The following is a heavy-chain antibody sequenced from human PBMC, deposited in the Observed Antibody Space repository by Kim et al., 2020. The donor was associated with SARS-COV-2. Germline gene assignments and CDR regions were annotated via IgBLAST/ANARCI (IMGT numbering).Heavy chain of an antibody. D-gene: IGHD3-10*01. V-gene: IGHV3-48*02. CDR1: GFTFSSYS. Sequence: GGSLRLSCAASGFTFSSYSMNWVRQAPGKGLEWVSYISSSSSTIYYADSVKGRFTISRDNAKNSLYLQMNSLRDEDTAVYYCARDPSSRFGELSPYGYYYGMDVWGQGTTVTVSS. CDR2: ISSSSSTI. CDR3: ARDPSSRFGELSPYGYYYGMDV. J-gene: IGHJ6*02.